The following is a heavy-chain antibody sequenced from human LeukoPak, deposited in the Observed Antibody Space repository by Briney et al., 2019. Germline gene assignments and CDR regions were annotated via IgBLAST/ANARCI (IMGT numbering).Heavy chain of an antibody. D-gene: IGHD5-18*01. Sequence: PGGSLRLSCAASGFTFSNAWMSWVRQAPGKGLEWVGRIKSKTDGGTTDYAAPVKGRFTISRDDSKNTLYLQMNSLKTEDTAVYYCTTGGSGYSYADDAFDIWGQGTMVTVSS. J-gene: IGHJ3*02. CDR1: GFTFSNAW. V-gene: IGHV3-15*01. CDR3: TTGGSGYSYADDAFDI. CDR2: IKSKTDGGTT.